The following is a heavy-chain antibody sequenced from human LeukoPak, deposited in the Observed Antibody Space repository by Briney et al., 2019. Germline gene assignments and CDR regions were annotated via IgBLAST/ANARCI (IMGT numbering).Heavy chain of an antibody. V-gene: IGHV3-15*01. CDR1: GFTFSNVW. CDR2: VKSKTDGGTI. Sequence: GGSLRLSCAASGFTFSNVWMTWVRQTPGKGLEWVARVKSKTDGGTIDYAAPVKGRFTISRDDSENTLYLQMNSLSTEDTALYYCTTYSRGSSDYWGQGTLVTVSS. D-gene: IGHD2-21*01. J-gene: IGHJ4*02. CDR3: TTYSRGSSDY.